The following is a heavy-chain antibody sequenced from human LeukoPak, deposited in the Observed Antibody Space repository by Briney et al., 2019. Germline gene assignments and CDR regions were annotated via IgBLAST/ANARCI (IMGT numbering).Heavy chain of an antibody. D-gene: IGHD3-9*01. CDR3: AKVRAIGYYNDYFDY. V-gene: IGHV3-48*03. Sequence: GGSLRLSCAASGFTFSSYEMNWVRQAPGKGLEWVSYISSSGSTIYYADSVKGRFTISRDNSKNTLDLQMNSLRAEDTAVYYCAKVRAIGYYNDYFDYWGQGTLVTVSS. CDR1: GFTFSSYE. CDR2: ISSSGSTI. J-gene: IGHJ4*02.